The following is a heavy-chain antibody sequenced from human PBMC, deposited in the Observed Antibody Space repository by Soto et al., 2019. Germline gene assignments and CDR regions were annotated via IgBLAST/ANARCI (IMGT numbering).Heavy chain of an antibody. CDR2: ISAYNGNT. V-gene: IGHV1-18*01. CDR1: GYTFTSYG. CDR3: ARDGPFNDYGDYYYYYMDV. Sequence: ASVKVSCKASGYTFTSYGISWVRQAPGQGLEWMGWISAYNGNTNYAQKLQGRVTMTTDTSTSTAHMELRSLRSDDTAVYYCARDGPFNDYGDYYYYYMDVWGKGTTVTVSS. D-gene: IGHD4-17*01. J-gene: IGHJ6*03.